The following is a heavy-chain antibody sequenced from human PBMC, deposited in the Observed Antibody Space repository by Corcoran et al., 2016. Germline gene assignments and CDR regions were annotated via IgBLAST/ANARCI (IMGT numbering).Heavy chain of an antibody. J-gene: IGHJ4*02. D-gene: IGHD4-17*01. CDR1: GGTFSSYA. V-gene: IGHV1-69*01. Sequence: QVQLVQSGAEVKKPGSSVKVSCKASGGTFSSYAISWVRQAPGQGLEWMGGIIPIFGTANYAQKFQGRVTITADESTSTAYTELNSLRSEDTAVYYCAIYYGGNSVMVYYFDYWGQGTLVTVSS. CDR3: AIYYGGNSVMVYYFDY. CDR2: IIPIFGTA.